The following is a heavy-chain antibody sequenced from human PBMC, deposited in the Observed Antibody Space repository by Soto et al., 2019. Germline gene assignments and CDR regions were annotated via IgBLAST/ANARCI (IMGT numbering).Heavy chain of an antibody. V-gene: IGHV3-30*18. Sequence: GGSLRLSCAASGFTFSSYGMHWVRQAPGKGLEWVAVISYDGSNKYYADSVKGRFTISRDNSKNTLYLQMNSLRAEDTAVYYCANGFRQSRQIVGATEFDYWGQGTLVTVSS. D-gene: IGHD1-26*01. CDR1: GFTFSSYG. CDR3: ANGFRQSRQIVGATEFDY. CDR2: ISYDGSNK. J-gene: IGHJ4*02.